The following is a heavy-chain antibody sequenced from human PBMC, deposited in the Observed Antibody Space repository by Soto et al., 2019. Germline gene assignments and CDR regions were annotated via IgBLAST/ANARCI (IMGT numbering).Heavy chain of an antibody. D-gene: IGHD3-3*01. CDR3: ARSGTYYDFWSGYYNWFDP. J-gene: IGHJ5*02. CDR1: GGSISSYY. CDR2: IYYSGST. Sequence: SETLSLTCTVSGGSISSYYWSWIRQPPGKGLEWIGYIYYSGSTNYNPSLKSRVTISVATSKNQFSLKLSSVTAADTAVYYCARSGTYYDFWSGYYNWFDPWGQGTLVTVSS. V-gene: IGHV4-59*08.